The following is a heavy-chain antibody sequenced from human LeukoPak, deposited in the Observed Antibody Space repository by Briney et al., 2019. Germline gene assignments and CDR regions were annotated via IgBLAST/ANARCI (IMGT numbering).Heavy chain of an antibody. CDR2: IYYTGKT. D-gene: IGHD6-6*01. V-gene: IGHV4-59*12. Sequence: SETLSLTCTVSGGSISSYYWSWIRQPPGKGLEWIGSIYYTGKTYYNASLKSRISISLETSKNQFSLMLNSATAADTAMYYCARDFGSSSWGWFDPWGQGTMVIVSS. CDR3: ARDFGSSSWGWFDP. CDR1: GGSISSYY. J-gene: IGHJ5*02.